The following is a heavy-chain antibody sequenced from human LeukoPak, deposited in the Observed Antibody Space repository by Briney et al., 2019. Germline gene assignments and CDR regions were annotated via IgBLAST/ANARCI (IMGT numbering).Heavy chain of an antibody. CDR1: GGSISRYY. V-gene: IGHV4-59*12. CDR2: IYYSGST. CDR3: ASSHGDGMDV. D-gene: IGHD4-17*01. J-gene: IGHJ6*02. Sequence: SETLSLTCTVSGGSISRYYWSWIRQPPGKGLEWIGYIYYSGSTNYNPSLKSRVTISVDTSKNQFSLKLSSVTAADTAVYYCASSHGDGMDVWGQGTTVTVSS.